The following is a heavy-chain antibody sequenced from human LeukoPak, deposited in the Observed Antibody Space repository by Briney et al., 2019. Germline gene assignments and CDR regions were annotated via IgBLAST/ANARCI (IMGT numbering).Heavy chain of an antibody. D-gene: IGHD6-13*01. V-gene: IGHV3-30*18. J-gene: IGHJ4*02. Sequence: GRSLSLSCAASGFTFSSYGMHWVRQAPGKGLEWVAVISYDGSVKYYSDSVKGRFTISRDSSKNTLYLQMNSLRAEDTAVYYCAKEEQQLISHGFDYWGQGTLVTVSS. CDR3: AKEEQQLISHGFDY. CDR1: GFTFSSYG. CDR2: ISYDGSVK.